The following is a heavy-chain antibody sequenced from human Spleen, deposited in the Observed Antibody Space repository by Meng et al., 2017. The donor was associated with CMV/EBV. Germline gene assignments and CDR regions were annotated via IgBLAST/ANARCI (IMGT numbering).Heavy chain of an antibody. Sequence: SCKASGYTFSGYNIHWVRQAPGRGLEWMGVINPDSSNTDYAQKFQGRVIMTRDASTRTFYKDLSSLTSEDSAIYYCARRGLPGPGLDYWGQGTLVTVSS. D-gene: IGHD3/OR15-3a*01. V-gene: IGHV1-46*01. CDR2: INPDSSNT. J-gene: IGHJ4*02. CDR3: ARRGLPGPGLDY. CDR1: GYTFSGYN.